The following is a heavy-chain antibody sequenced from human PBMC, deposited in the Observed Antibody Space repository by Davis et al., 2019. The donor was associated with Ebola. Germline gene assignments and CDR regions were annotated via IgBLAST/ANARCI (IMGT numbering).Heavy chain of an antibody. D-gene: IGHD4-23*01. J-gene: IGHJ3*02. CDR2: INPSGGST. CDR3: ARDMIAYGGNSVAFDI. V-gene: IGHV1-46*01. Sequence: ASVKVSCKASGYTFTSYYMHWVRQAPGQGLEWMGIINPSGGSTSYAQKFQGRVTMTRDTSTSTVYMELSSLRSEDTAVYYCARDMIAYGGNSVAFDIWGQGTMVTVSS. CDR1: GYTFTSYY.